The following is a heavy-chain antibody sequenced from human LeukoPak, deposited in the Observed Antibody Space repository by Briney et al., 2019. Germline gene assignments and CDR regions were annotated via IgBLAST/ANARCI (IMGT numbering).Heavy chain of an antibody. D-gene: IGHD6-6*01. CDR3: RYSSSSDYYNYMDV. V-gene: IGHV1-8*01. CDR1: GYTFTSYD. Sequence: GASVKVSCKASGYTFTSYDINWVRQATGQGLEWMRWMNPNSGNTGYAQKFQGRVTMTRNTSISTAYMELSSLRSEDTAVYYCRYSSSSDYYNYMDVWGKGTTVTVSS. J-gene: IGHJ6*03. CDR2: MNPNSGNT.